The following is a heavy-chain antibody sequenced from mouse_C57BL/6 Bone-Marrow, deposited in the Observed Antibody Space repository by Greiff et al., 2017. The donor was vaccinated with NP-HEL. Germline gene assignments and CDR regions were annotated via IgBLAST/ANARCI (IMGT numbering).Heavy chain of an antibody. D-gene: IGHD1-1*01. V-gene: IGHV1-78*01. CDR2: IYPRDGST. CDR3: AKRYYGSSWGFAY. J-gene: IGHJ3*01. CDR1: GYTFTDYS. Sequence: QVQLQQSDAELVKPGASVKISCKVSGYTFTDYSIHWMKQRPEQGLEWIGYIYPRDGSTKYNEKFKGKATLTADKSSSTAYMQLNSLTSEDSAVYFCAKRYYGSSWGFAYWDRGTLVTVTA.